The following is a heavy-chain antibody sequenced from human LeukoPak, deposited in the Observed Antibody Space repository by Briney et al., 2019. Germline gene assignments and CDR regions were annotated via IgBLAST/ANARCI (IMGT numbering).Heavy chain of an antibody. CDR3: ARGPWSGRLYSSSWVDY. CDR1: GYTFTSYY. CDR2: INPSGSST. V-gene: IGHV1-46*01. J-gene: IGHJ4*02. D-gene: IGHD6-13*01. Sequence: ASVKVSCKASGYTFTSYYMHWVRQAPGQGLEWMGIINPSGSSTSYAQKFQGRVTMTRDMSTSTVYMELSSLRSEDTAVYYCARGPWSGRLYSSSWVDYWGQGTLVTVSS.